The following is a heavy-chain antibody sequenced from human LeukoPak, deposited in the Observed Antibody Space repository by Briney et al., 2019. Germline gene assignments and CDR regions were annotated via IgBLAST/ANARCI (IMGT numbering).Heavy chain of an antibody. J-gene: IGHJ1*01. CDR1: GYTFTSYA. CDR3: ARAEGIAVAGTAEGYFQH. V-gene: IGHV1-3*01. Sequence: ASVKVSCKASGYTFTSYAMHWVRQAPGQRLEWMGWINAGNGNTKYSQKYHGRVTITRDTSASTAYMELSSLRSEDTAVYYCARAEGIAVAGTAEGYFQHWGQGTLVTVSS. CDR2: INAGNGNT. D-gene: IGHD6-19*01.